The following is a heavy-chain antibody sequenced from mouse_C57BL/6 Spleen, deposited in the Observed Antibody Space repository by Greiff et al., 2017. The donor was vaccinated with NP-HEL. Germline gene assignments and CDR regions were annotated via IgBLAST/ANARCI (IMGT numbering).Heavy chain of an antibody. V-gene: IGHV1-50*01. CDR3: ARYYGSSFTWFAY. J-gene: IGHJ3*01. CDR1: GYTFTSYW. CDR2: IDPSDSYT. D-gene: IGHD1-1*01. Sequence: QVQLQQPGAELVKPGASVKLSCKASGYTFTSYWMQWVKQRPGQGLEWIGEIDPSDSYTNYNQKFKGKATLTVDTSSSTAYMQLSSLTSEDSAVYYCARYYGSSFTWFAYWGQGTLVTVSA.